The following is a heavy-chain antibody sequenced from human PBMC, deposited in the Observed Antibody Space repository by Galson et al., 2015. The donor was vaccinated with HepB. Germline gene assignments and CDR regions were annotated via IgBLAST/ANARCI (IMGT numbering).Heavy chain of an antibody. CDR3: ARLESFYYGSGSYYPPALYFDY. J-gene: IGHJ4*02. V-gene: IGHV5-51*01. Sequence: QSGAEVKEPGESLKISCKGFGYSFTTYWIAWVRQMPGKGLEWMGIIYPGDSDTRYSPSFQGQVTISADKSTSTAYLQWSSLKASDTAMYYCARLESFYYGSGSYYPPALYFDYWGQGTLVTVSS. D-gene: IGHD3-10*01. CDR2: IYPGDSDT. CDR1: GYSFTTYW.